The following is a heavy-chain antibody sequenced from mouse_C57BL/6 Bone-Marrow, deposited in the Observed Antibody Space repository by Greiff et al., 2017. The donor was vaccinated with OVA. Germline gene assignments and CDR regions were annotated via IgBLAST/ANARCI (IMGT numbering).Heavy chain of an antibody. CDR3: ARHDRRGAMDY. Sequence: VKLVESGPGLVAPSQSLSITCTVSGFSLTSYGVHWVRQPPGKGLEWLVVIWSDGSTTYNSALNSRLSISKDNSKCQVVLKMNSLHTDDTAMDDCARHDRRGAMDYWGQGTSVTVSS. J-gene: IGHJ4*01. CDR1: GFSLTSYG. V-gene: IGHV2-6-1*01. CDR2: IWSDGST.